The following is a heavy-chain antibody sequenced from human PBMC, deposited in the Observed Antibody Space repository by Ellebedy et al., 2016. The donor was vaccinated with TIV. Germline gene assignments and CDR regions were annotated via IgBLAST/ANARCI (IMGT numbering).Heavy chain of an antibody. J-gene: IGHJ5*02. CDR1: GFSFSNFW. Sequence: GESLKISCAAWGFSFSNFWMSWVRQAPGKGLEWVAHIKTDGSETYYVDSVKGRFTISRGNAKNALFLQMDGLRVDDSAVYYCVGFGVFNLWGQGAPVTVSS. V-gene: IGHV3-7*01. CDR3: VGFGVFNL. CDR2: IKTDGSET. D-gene: IGHD3-3*01.